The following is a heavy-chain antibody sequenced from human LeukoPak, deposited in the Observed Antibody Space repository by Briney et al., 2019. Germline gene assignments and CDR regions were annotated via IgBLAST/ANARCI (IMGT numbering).Heavy chain of an antibody. CDR1: GGSISSYY. CDR2: IYYSGST. Sequence: SETLSLTCTVSGGSISSYYWSWIRQPPGKGLEWIGYIYYSGSTNYNPSLKSRVTISVGTSKNQFSLKLSSVTAADTAVYYCARESYYYDSSAPEGPKGIWFDPWGQGTLVTVSS. V-gene: IGHV4-59*01. J-gene: IGHJ5*02. D-gene: IGHD3-22*01. CDR3: ARESYYYDSSAPEGPKGIWFDP.